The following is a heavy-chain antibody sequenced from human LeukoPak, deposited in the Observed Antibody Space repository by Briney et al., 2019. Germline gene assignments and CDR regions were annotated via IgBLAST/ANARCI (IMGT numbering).Heavy chain of an antibody. V-gene: IGHV4-31*03. Sequence: SETLSLTCTVSGGSISSGGYYWSWISQHPGKGLEWIGYIYYSGSIYYNPSLKSRVTISVDTSKNQFSLKLSSVTAADTAVYYCARGRSRGSYFDYWGQGTLVTVSS. J-gene: IGHJ4*02. CDR3: ARGRSRGSYFDY. CDR2: IYYSGSI. CDR1: GGSISSGGYY. D-gene: IGHD1-26*01.